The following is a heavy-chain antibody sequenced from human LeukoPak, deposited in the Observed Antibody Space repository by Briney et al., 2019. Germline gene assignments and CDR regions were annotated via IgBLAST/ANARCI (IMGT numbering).Heavy chain of an antibody. V-gene: IGHV4-61*01. D-gene: IGHD6-19*01. Sequence: SETLSLTCTVSGGSVSSGSYYWSWIRQPPGKGLEWIGYIYYSGSTNYNPSLKSRLTISLDTSKNQFSLKVNSVTAADTAVYYCARRLRDSSGWSFDYWGQGTLVTVSS. CDR3: ARRLRDSSGWSFDY. CDR2: IYYSGST. CDR1: GGSVSSGSYY. J-gene: IGHJ4*02.